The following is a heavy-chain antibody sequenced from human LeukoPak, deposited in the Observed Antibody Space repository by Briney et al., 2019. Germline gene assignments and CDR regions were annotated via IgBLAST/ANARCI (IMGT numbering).Heavy chain of an antibody. CDR1: GGTFSSYA. Sequence: GASVKVSCKASGGTFSSYAISWVRQAPGQGLEWMGGIIPIFGTANYAQKFQGRVTITRDTSASTAYMELSSLRSEDMAVYYCARVYCSGGSCYFDYWGQGTLVTVSS. V-gene: IGHV1-69*05. CDR2: IIPIFGTA. CDR3: ARVYCSGGSCYFDY. D-gene: IGHD2-15*01. J-gene: IGHJ4*02.